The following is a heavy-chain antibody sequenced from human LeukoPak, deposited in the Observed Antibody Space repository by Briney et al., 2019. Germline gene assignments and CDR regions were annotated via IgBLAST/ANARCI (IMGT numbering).Heavy chain of an antibody. Sequence: SVKVSCKASGFTFTSSAMQWVRQARGQHLEWIGWIVVGSGNTNYAQKFQERVTITRDMSTSTAYMELSSLRSEDTAVYYCAAGWVCSGGSCYYYFDYWGQGPLVTVSS. J-gene: IGHJ4*02. CDR1: GFTFTSSA. D-gene: IGHD2-15*01. CDR3: AAGWVCSGGSCYYYFDY. CDR2: IVVGSGNT. V-gene: IGHV1-58*02.